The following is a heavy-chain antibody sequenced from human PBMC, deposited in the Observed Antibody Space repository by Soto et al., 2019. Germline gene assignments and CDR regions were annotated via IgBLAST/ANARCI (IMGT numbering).Heavy chain of an antibody. CDR2: IYYSGST. CDR3: ARAGTKIDEFDY. V-gene: IGHV4-59*11. CDR1: GCTINGHF. J-gene: IGHJ4*02. Sequence: KPSEPLSLTCAASGCTINGHFWSWIRQSPGKGLEWIGHIYYSGSTSYSPSLKSRVSISFDTSKNQFSLEVHSLTAADTAVYYCARAGTKIDEFDYCGQGTLVTVSS. D-gene: IGHD3-10*01.